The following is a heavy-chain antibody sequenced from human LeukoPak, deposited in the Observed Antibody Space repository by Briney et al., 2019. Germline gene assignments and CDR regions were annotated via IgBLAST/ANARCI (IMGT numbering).Heavy chain of an antibody. V-gene: IGHV4-31*03. CDR1: GGSISSGGYY. J-gene: IGHJ4*02. Sequence: SETPSLTCTVSGGSISSGGYYWSWIRQHPGKGLEWIGYISYSGSTYYNPSLKSRVTISVDTSKNQFSLKLSYVTAADTAVYCCARDKGPYSSSDYWGQGTLVTVSS. CDR3: ARDKGPYSSSDY. D-gene: IGHD6-6*01. CDR2: ISYSGST.